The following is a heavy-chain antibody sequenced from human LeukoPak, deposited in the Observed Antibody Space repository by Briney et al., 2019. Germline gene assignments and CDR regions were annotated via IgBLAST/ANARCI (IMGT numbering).Heavy chain of an antibody. V-gene: IGHV1-18*01. Sequence: ASVKVSCEASGYTFNSYGIRWVRQAPGQGLAWMGWINPHSGNTRYSQKFQGRVTMTTDTSTSTAYMELRSLRSDDTAVFYCARVPYCSSISCLQYSYYYYMDVWGKGTTVTVSS. J-gene: IGHJ6*03. CDR1: GYTFNSYG. D-gene: IGHD2-2*01. CDR3: ARVPYCSSISCLQYSYYYYMDV. CDR2: INPHSGNT.